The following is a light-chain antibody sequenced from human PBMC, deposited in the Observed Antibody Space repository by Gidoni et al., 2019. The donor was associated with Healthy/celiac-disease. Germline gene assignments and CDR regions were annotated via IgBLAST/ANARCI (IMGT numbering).Light chain of an antibody. CDR1: TMGSKS. CDR3: QVWDSSSDYVV. CDR2: DDS. Sequence: SYVLTQPPSVPVAPGQTARSTWWGNTMGSKSVHWYQPKPGQAPVLVVYDDSARPSGSPERFSGSNSGNTATRTISRVEAGDEADYYCQVWDSSSDYVVFGGGTKLTVL. V-gene: IGLV3-21*02. J-gene: IGLJ2*01.